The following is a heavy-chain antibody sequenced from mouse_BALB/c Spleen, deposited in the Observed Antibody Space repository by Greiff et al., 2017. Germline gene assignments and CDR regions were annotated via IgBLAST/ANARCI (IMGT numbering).Heavy chain of an antibody. CDR3: ARAGSSLDY. D-gene: IGHD1-1*01. CDR1: GYTFTSYY. J-gene: IGHJ2*01. Sequence: QVQLQQSGAELVKPGASVKLSCKASGYTFTSYYMYWVKQRPGQGLEWIGEINPSNGGTNFNEKFKGKATLTADKSSSTAYMQLSSLTSENSAVYYCARAGSSLDYWGQGTTLTVSS. V-gene: IGHV1-53*01. CDR2: INPSNGGT.